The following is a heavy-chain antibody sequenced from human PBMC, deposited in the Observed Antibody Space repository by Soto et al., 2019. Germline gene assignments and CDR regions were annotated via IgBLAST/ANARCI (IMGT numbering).Heavy chain of an antibody. J-gene: IGHJ1*01. CDR3: TKGHFTYYSSTTCRHHPGDEY. Sequence: EVQLLESRGDLVQPGGSLRLSCAASGFTFSNDPMSWVRQAPGKGLEWVSGIGSSGAYTYYADSVKGRFTISRDNYETAPVLLRNSPRAEDTAVYYCTKGHFTYYSSTTCRHHPGDEY. CDR1: GFTFSNDP. D-gene: IGHD2-2*01. CDR2: IGSSGAYT. V-gene: IGHV3-23*01.